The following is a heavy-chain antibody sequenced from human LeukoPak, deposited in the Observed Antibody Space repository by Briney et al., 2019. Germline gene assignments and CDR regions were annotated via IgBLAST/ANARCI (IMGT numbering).Heavy chain of an antibody. CDR1: GASIGSFY. CDR2: LYNGGDT. CDR3: ARGVEASGVGFYAFDI. V-gene: IGHV4-4*07. D-gene: IGHD6-13*01. Sequence: SETLSLTCTVSGASIGSFYWSWTRQPAGKGLEWIGRLYNGGDTNYSPSLRSRVTIPVDTSKNQFSLKLNSVTAADTAVYYCARGVEASGVGFYAFDIWGQGTVVTVSS. J-gene: IGHJ3*02.